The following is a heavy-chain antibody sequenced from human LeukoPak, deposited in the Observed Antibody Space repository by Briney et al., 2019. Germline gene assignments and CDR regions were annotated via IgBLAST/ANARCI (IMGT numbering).Heavy chain of an antibody. CDR1: GFTFSSHA. J-gene: IGHJ4*02. CDR3: AEDYRIGYSDHSDY. CDR2: IYESGQTT. Sequence: GGSLRLSCVGSGFTFSSHAMSWVRQAPEKGLEWVSGIYESGQTTHYADSVKGRFSISRDNSKNTLYLQMDSLRGEDTAIYYCAEDYRIGYSDHSDYWGQGALVTVSS. D-gene: IGHD2-21*01. V-gene: IGHV3-23*01.